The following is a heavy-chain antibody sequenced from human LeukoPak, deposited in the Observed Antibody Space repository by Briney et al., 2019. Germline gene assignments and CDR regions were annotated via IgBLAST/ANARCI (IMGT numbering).Heavy chain of an antibody. CDR3: ARGGVGWLRSFDY. V-gene: IGHV4-34*01. D-gene: IGHD6-19*01. CDR2: INHSGST. J-gene: IGHJ4*02. Sequence: KSSETLSLTCAVYGGPFSGYYWSWIRQPPGKGLEWIGEINHSGSTNYNPSLKSRVTISVDTSKNQFSLKLSSVTAADTAVYYCARGGVGWLRSFDYWGQGTLVTVSS. CDR1: GGPFSGYY.